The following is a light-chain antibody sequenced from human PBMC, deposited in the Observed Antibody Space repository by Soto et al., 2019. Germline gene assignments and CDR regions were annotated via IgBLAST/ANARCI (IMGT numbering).Light chain of an antibody. CDR1: SSDIGTYNY. CDR2: EVT. J-gene: IGLJ2*01. CDR3: SSYTSSSTFVI. V-gene: IGLV2-14*01. Sequence: QAVLTQPASVSGSPGQSITISCTGTSSDIGTYNYVSWYQQLPGKVPKLMIYEVTNRPSGISNRFSGSKSGNTASLTISGLQAEDEADYYCSSYTSSSTFVIFGGGTKLTVL.